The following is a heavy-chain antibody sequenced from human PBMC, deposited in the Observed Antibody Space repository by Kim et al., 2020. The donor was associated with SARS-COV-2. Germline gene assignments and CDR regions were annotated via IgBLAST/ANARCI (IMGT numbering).Heavy chain of an antibody. Sequence: ASVKVSCKVSGYTLTELSMHWVRQAPGKGLEWMGGFDPEDGETIYAQKFQGRVTMTADTSTDTAYMELSSLRSEDTAFYYCSTASPIAAGWFDPWGQGTL. J-gene: IGHJ5*02. CDR1: GYTLTELS. V-gene: IGHV1-24*01. CDR2: FDPEDGET. CDR3: STASPIAAGWFDP. D-gene: IGHD6-13*01.